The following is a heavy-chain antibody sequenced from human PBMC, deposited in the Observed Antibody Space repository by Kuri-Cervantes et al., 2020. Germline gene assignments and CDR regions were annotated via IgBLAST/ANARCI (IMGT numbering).Heavy chain of an antibody. CDR2: IIPIFGTA. CDR3: ASGVGSPTYFDY. D-gene: IGHD3-3*01. CDR1: GGTFSSYS. V-gene: IGHV1-69*13. Sequence: SVKVSCKASGGTFSSYSISWVRQAPGQGLEWMGGIIPIFGTANYAQKFQGRVTITADESTSTAYMELSSLRSEDTAVYYCASGVGSPTYFDYWGQGTLVTVSS. J-gene: IGHJ4*02.